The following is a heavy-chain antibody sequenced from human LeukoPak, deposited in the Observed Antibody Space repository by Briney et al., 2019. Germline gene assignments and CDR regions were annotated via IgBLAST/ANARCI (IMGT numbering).Heavy chain of an antibody. CDR1: GVTFSSYW. V-gene: IGHV3-7*01. D-gene: IGHD2-2*01. J-gene: IGHJ4*02. CDR2: IKEDGSEK. CDR3: AKDLGYCSSTSCPPEGIDY. Sequence: PGGSLRLSCAASGVTFSSYWMSWVRQAPGKGLEWVANIKEDGSEKYYVDSVKGRFTISRDNAKNSLYLQMNSLRAEDTAVYYCAKDLGYCSSTSCPPEGIDYWGQGTLVTVSS.